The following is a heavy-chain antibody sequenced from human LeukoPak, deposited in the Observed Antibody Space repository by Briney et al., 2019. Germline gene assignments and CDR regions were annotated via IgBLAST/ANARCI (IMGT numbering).Heavy chain of an antibody. CDR2: IRSKAYGGTT. Sequence: GGSMRLSCTASGFTFGDYAMSWFRQAQGKGLEWVGFIRSKAYGGTTEYAASVKGRFTISRDDSKSIAYLQMNSLKTEDTAVYYCTRVTGGSRFDFDYWGQGTLVTVSS. CDR1: GFTFGDYA. CDR3: TRVTGGSRFDFDY. J-gene: IGHJ4*02. D-gene: IGHD1-26*01. V-gene: IGHV3-49*03.